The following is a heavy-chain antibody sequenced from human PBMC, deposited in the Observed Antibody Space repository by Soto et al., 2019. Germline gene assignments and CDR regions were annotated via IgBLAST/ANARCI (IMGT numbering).Heavy chain of an antibody. CDR1: GGTFSSYA. CDR2: IIPIFGTA. V-gene: IGHV1-69*01. D-gene: IGHD3-3*01. CDR3: ARSPYYDFWSGASTYYYYYGMDV. J-gene: IGHJ6*02. Sequence: VQLVQSGAEVKKPGSSVKVSCKASGGTFSSYAISWVRQAPGQGLEWMGGIIPIFGTANYAQKFQGRVTITADESTSTAYMELSSLRSEDTAVYYCARSPYYDFWSGASTYYYYYGMDVWGQGTTVTVSS.